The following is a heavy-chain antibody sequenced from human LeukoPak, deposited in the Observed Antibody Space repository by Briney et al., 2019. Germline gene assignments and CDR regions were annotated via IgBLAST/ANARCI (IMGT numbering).Heavy chain of an antibody. J-gene: IGHJ4*02. Sequence: GGSLRLSCAASGFTFSSYAMSLVRQAPGKGLEWVSAISGSGGSTYYADSVKGRFTISRDNSKNTLYLQMNSLRAEDTAVYYCAKAPIVVVPAATDYWGQGTLVTVSS. CDR1: GFTFSSYA. CDR3: AKAPIVVVPAATDY. V-gene: IGHV3-23*01. D-gene: IGHD2-2*01. CDR2: ISGSGGST.